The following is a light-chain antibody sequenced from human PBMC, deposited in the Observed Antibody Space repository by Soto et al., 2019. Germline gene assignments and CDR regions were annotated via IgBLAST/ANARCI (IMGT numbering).Light chain of an antibody. CDR3: QQYNSYYT. CDR2: DAS. V-gene: IGKV1-5*01. CDR1: QSISSW. J-gene: IGKJ2*01. Sequence: DIQMTQSPSTLSASVGDRVTITCRASQSISSWLAWYQQKPGKAPKLLIYDASSLESGVPSRFSGSGSGTEFTLTISSLQPADFATYYGQQYNSYYTFGQGTKLEIK.